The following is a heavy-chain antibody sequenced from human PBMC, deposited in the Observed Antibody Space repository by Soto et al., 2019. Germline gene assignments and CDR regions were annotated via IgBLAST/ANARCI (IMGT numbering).Heavy chain of an antibody. V-gene: IGHV3-49*03. CDR2: IRSKAYGGTT. CDR1: GFTFGDYA. D-gene: IGHD6-13*01. Sequence: GGSLRLSCTASGFTFGDYAMSWFRQAPGKGLEWVGFIRSKAYGGTTEYAASVKGRFTISRDDSKSIAYLQMNSLKTEDTAVYYCTRVVRIQQQLAFDYWGQGTLVTVSS. CDR3: TRVVRIQQQLAFDY. J-gene: IGHJ4*02.